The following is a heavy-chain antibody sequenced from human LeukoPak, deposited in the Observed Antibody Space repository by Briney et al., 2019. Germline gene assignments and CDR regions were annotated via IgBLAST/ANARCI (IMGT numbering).Heavy chain of an antibody. CDR3: ATGPGSYYYDSTGNPVYFDY. D-gene: IGHD3-22*01. Sequence: ASVKVSCKVSGYTLTELSMHWVRQAPGKGLEWMGGFDPEDGETIYAQKFQGRVTMTEDTSTDTAYMELSSLRSEDTAVYYCATGPGSYYYDSTGNPVYFDYWGQGTLVTVSS. CDR1: GYTLTELS. CDR2: FDPEDGET. J-gene: IGHJ4*02. V-gene: IGHV1-24*01.